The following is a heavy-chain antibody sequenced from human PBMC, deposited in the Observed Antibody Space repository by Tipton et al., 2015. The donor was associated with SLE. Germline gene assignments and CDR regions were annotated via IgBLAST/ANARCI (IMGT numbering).Heavy chain of an antibody. D-gene: IGHD1-7*01. J-gene: IGHJ4*02. CDR1: GFTFSHFW. V-gene: IGHV3-7*01. Sequence: SLRLSCAASGFTFSHFWMSWVRQAPGKGLEWVANMNQDGSERYYVDSVKGRFSISRDNAKNSVYLQMNSLRAEDTAVYYCARDFTGPKDYWGQGTLVTVSS. CDR2: MNQDGSER. CDR3: ARDFTGPKDY.